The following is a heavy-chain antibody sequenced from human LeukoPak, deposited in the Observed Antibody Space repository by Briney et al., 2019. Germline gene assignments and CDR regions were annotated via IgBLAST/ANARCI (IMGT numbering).Heavy chain of an antibody. V-gene: IGHV3-11*01. CDR3: AREGDSSDHYYYYGMDV. Sequence: GGSLRLSCAASGFTFSDYYMSWIRQAPGKGLEWGSYISSSGSTIYYADSVKGRFTISRDNAKNSLYLQMNSLRAEDTAVYYCAREGDSSDHYYYYGMDVWGQGTTVTVSS. J-gene: IGHJ6*02. CDR1: GFTFSDYY. CDR2: ISSSGSTI. D-gene: IGHD6-25*01.